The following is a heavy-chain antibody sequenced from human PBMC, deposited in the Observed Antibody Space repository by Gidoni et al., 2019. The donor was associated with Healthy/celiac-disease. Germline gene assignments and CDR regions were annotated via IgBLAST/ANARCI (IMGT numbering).Heavy chain of an antibody. D-gene: IGHD3-22*01. CDR2: ISYDGSNK. V-gene: IGHV3-30*18. CDR1: SSYG. J-gene: IGHJ6*02. Sequence: SSYGMHWGRQAPGKGLEWVAVISYDGSNKYYADSVKGRFTISRDNSKNTLYLQMNSLRAEDTAVYYCAKKDDSSGYYYYYYGMDVWGQGTTVTVSS. CDR3: AKKDDSSGYYYYYYGMDV.